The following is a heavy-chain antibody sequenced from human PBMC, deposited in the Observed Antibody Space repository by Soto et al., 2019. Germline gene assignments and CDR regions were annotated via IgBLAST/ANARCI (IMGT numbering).Heavy chain of an antibody. V-gene: IGHV3-15*07. CDR3: ATEREGTVTLLRGLEPGAFDV. CDR2: IKSKSQGGTA. CDR1: AFTFTNAW. Sequence: PGGSLRLSCAASAFTFTNAWMNWVRQAPGKGLEWVGRIKSKSQGGTADYAAPVKGRFAISRDDSKNTLYLQMNSLQTDDTAVYFFATEREGTVTLLRGLEPGAFDVWGLGTMVTVSS. J-gene: IGHJ3*01. D-gene: IGHD3-10*01.